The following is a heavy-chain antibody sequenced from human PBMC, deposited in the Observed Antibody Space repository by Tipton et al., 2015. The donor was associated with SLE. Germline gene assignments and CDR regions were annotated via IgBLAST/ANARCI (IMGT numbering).Heavy chain of an antibody. V-gene: IGHV3-48*03. CDR2: ISNSGYTI. J-gene: IGHJ4*02. D-gene: IGHD1-26*01. Sequence: SLRLSCAASGFTFSTYGMHWVRQAPGKGLEWVSYISNSGYTIHYADSVKGRFTISRDNAKNSLHLQMNSLRADDTAVYYCVRPWEYWGQGALVTVSS. CDR3: VRPWEY. CDR1: GFTFSTYG.